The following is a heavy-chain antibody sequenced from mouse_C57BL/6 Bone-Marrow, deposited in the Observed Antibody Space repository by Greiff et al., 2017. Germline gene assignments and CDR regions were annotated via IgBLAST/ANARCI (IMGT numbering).Heavy chain of an antibody. V-gene: IGHV1-15*01. CDR3: TRLRPYYGSDY. J-gene: IGHJ2*01. D-gene: IGHD1-1*01. CDR1: GYTFTDYE. Sequence: QVQLQQSGAELVRPGASVTLTCKASGYTFTDYEMHWVKQTPVLGLEWIGAIDPETGGTAYNQKFKGKAILTADKSSSTAYMELRSLTSEDSAVYYCTRLRPYYGSDYWGQGTTLTVSS. CDR2: IDPETGGT.